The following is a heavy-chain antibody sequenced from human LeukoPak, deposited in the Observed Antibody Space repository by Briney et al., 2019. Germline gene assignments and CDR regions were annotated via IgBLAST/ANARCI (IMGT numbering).Heavy chain of an antibody. Sequence: GGSLRLSCAASGFTVSSNYMSWVRQAPGKGLEWVSVIYSGGSTYYADSVKGRFTISRDNSKNTLYLQMNSLRAEGTAVYYCAGSRLWFGELLFDYWGQGTLVTVSS. CDR1: GFTVSSNY. CDR3: AGSRLWFGELLFDY. CDR2: IYSGGST. D-gene: IGHD3-10*01. J-gene: IGHJ4*02. V-gene: IGHV3-53*01.